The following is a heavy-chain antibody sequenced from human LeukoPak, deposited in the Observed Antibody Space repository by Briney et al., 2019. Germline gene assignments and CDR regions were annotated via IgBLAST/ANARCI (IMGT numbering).Heavy chain of an antibody. Sequence: GGSLRLSCAASGFTFSSYWMSWVRQAPGKGLEWVANIKQDGSEKYYVDSMKGRFTVSRDNAKKSLYLQMKSLRAEDTAVYYCARGTLYYGSESYDYWGQGTLVAVSS. V-gene: IGHV3-7*01. D-gene: IGHD3-10*01. CDR1: GFTFSSYW. CDR3: ARGTLYYGSESYDY. CDR2: IKQDGSEK. J-gene: IGHJ4*02.